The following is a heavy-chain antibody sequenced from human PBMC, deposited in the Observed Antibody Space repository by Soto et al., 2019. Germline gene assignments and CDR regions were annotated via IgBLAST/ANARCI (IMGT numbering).Heavy chain of an antibody. CDR2: ISWDGGST. V-gene: IGHV3-43D*04. D-gene: IGHD6-13*01. J-gene: IGHJ6*02. CDR3: AKGAGGAAAGTYYYYGMDV. Sequence: LEWVSLISWDGGSTYYADSVKGRFTISRDNSKNSLYLQMNSLRAEDTALYYCAKGAGGAAAGTYYYYGMDVWGQGTTVTVSS.